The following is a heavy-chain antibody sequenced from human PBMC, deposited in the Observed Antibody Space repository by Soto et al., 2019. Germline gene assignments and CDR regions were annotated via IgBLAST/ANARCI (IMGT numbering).Heavy chain of an antibody. Sequence: SQTLSLTCAICGDSVSSNSVTWNWIRQPPSRGLEWLGRTYYRSTWDNAYRMSVKSRITINPDTSKNQCSLQLRSVSPEDTAVYYCARATSGRFDYWGQGTLVTVSS. CDR3: ARATSGRFDY. J-gene: IGHJ4*02. V-gene: IGHV6-1*01. CDR2: TYYRSTWDN. D-gene: IGHD2-15*01. CDR1: GDSVSSNSVT.